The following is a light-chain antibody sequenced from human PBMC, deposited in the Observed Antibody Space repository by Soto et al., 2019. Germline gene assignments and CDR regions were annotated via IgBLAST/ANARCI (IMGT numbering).Light chain of an antibody. J-gene: IGKJ1*01. V-gene: IGKV3-15*01. Sequence: EIVMTQSPATLSVSPGERATLSCRASQSVSSNLAWYQQKPGQAPRLLIYGASTRATGIPARFSGSGSGTEVTLTISSLQSEDFAVYYCQQYNKWPPWKFGQGTKVEIK. CDR2: GAS. CDR1: QSVSSN. CDR3: QQYNKWPPWK.